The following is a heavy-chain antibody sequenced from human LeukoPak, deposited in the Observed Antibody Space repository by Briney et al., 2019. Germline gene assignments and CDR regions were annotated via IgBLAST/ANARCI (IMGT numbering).Heavy chain of an antibody. Sequence: GGSLGLSCAASGFTVSSNYMSWVRQAPGKGLEWVSVIYSGGSTYYADSVKGRFTISRDNSKNTLYLQMNSLRAEDTAVYYCARDPVRYCSSTSCHGSGDYWGQGTLVTVSS. CDR3: ARDPVRYCSSTSCHGSGDY. CDR1: GFTVSSNY. V-gene: IGHV3-66*02. CDR2: IYSGGST. J-gene: IGHJ4*02. D-gene: IGHD2-2*01.